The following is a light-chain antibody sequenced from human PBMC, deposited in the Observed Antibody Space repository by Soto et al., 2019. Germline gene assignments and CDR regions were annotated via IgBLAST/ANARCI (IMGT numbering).Light chain of an antibody. CDR3: QQYNNWPPWT. J-gene: IGKJ1*01. V-gene: IGKV3-15*01. CDR1: QNVSSN. Sequence: EIVMTQSPATLSVSPGDGATLSCRASQNVSSNLAWYQQKPGQAPRLLIYGASTRATGIPARFSGSGSGTEFTLTISSLQSEDFAVYYCQQYNNWPPWTFGQGTKVEIK. CDR2: GAS.